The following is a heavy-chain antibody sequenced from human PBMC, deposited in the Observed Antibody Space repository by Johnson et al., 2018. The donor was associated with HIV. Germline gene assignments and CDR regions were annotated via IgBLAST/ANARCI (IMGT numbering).Heavy chain of an antibody. D-gene: IGHD3-10*01. Sequence: QVQLVESRGGLVKPGGSLRLSCAASGFSFSDYYLSWIRQAPGKGLEWISYISSSSNNIYYADSVKGRFTISRDNAKNSLYLQMNSLRAEDTAVYYCARELGDYYGSGRGVPAFDIWGQGTMVTVSS. CDR2: ISSSSNNI. CDR3: ARELGDYYGSGRGVPAFDI. CDR1: GFSFSDYY. V-gene: IGHV3-11*04. J-gene: IGHJ3*02.